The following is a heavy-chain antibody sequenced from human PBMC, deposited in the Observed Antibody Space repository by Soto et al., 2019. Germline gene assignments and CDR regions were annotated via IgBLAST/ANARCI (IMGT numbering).Heavy chain of an antibody. D-gene: IGHD2-2*01. J-gene: IGHJ5*02. V-gene: IGHV1-69*02. CDR3: ARVCTSCYASWFDP. Sequence: QVQLVQSGAEVKKPGSSVKVSCKASGGTFSSYTISWVRQAPGQGLEWMGRIIPILGIANYAQKFQGRVTXXAXKXXTTGNMELSSLRSEDTAVYYCARVCTSCYASWFDPWGQGTLVTVSS. CDR2: IIPILGIA. CDR1: GGTFSSYT.